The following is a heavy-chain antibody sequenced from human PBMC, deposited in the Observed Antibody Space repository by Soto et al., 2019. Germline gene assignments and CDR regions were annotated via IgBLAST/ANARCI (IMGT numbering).Heavy chain of an antibody. CDR1: GYTFTSYG. V-gene: IGHV1-18*04. J-gene: IGHJ6*02. CDR3: ARGHGSGSPSSDYYYGMDV. Sequence: GASVKVSCKASGYTFTSYGISWVRQAPGQGLEWMGWISAYNGNTNYAQKLQGRVTMTTDTSTSTAYMELRSLRSDDTAVYYCARGHGSGSPSSDYYYGMDVWGQGTTVTVSS. D-gene: IGHD3-10*01. CDR2: ISAYNGNT.